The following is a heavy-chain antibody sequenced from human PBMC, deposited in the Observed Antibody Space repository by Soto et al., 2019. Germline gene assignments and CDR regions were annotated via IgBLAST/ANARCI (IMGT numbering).Heavy chain of an antibody. CDR3: ARGLTTGELRRDRPNWFDP. V-gene: IGHV4-34*01. CDR2: INHSGST. Sequence: SETLSLTCAVYGGSFSGYYWSWIRQPPGKGLEWIGEINHSGSTNYNPSLKSRVTISVDTSKNQFSLKLSSVTAADTAVYYCARGLTTGELRRDRPNWFDPWGQGTLVTVSS. CDR1: GGSFSGYY. D-gene: IGHD3-10*01. J-gene: IGHJ5*02.